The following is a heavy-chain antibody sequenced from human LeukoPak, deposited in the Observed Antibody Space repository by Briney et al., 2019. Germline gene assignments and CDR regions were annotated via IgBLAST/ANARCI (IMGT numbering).Heavy chain of an antibody. CDR3: ARGYSSGFGN. Sequence: ASVKVSCKASVYSFTSHYIHWVRQAPGQGLEWMGIINPSRGSTSYAQKFQGRVTVTRDTSTSTVYMDLSSLGSEDTAVYYCARGYSSGFGNWGQGTLVTVSS. J-gene: IGHJ4*02. CDR1: VYSFTSHY. V-gene: IGHV1-46*01. CDR2: INPSRGST. D-gene: IGHD6-19*01.